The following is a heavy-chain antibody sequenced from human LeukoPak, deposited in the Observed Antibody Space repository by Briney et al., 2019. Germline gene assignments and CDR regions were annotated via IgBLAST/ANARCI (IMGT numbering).Heavy chain of an antibody. CDR1: GFTFSSYG. CDR2: IKQDGSEK. J-gene: IGHJ4*02. CDR3: AKDKFEDSSGYYSF. D-gene: IGHD3-22*01. Sequence: PGRSLRLSCAASGFTFSSYGMHWVRQAPGKGLEWVANIKQDGSEKYYVDSVKGRFTISRDNAKNSLYLQMNSLRAEDTALYYCAKDKFEDSSGYYSFWGQGTLVTVSS. V-gene: IGHV3-7*03.